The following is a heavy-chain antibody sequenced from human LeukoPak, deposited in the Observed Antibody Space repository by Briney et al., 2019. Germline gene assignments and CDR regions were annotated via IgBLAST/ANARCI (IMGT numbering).Heavy chain of an antibody. CDR1: GFTFRNYW. CDR3: AKFAQRYCSGGSCHPFDY. J-gene: IGHJ4*02. Sequence: TGGSLRLSCAASGFTFRNYWMHWVRQAPGKGLVWVSLVFSDGKTTIYADSVKGRFTISRDNAENTLYLQMNSLRAEDTAAYYCAKFAQRYCSGGSCHPFDYWGQGTLVTVSS. V-gene: IGHV3-74*01. D-gene: IGHD2-15*01. CDR2: VFSDGKTT.